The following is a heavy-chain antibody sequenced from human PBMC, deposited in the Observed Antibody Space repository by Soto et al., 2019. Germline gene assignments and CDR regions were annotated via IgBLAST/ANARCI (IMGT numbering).Heavy chain of an antibody. D-gene: IGHD4-4*01. V-gene: IGHV4-31*03. CDR3: ARDLSVTKDGMDV. CDR1: GGSISSGGYY. Sequence: QVQLQESGPGLVKPSQTLSLTCTVSGGSISSGGYYWSWIRQHPGKGLEWIGYIYYSGSTYYNPSLKSRGTISVDTSKNRFSLKLSSVTAADTAVYYCARDLSVTKDGMDVWGQGTTVTVSS. CDR2: IYYSGST. J-gene: IGHJ6*02.